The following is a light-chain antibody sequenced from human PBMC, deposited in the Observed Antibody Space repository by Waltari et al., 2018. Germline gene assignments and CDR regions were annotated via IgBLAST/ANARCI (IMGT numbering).Light chain of an antibody. CDR3: QQYNKWTLLA. J-gene: IGKJ1*01. V-gene: IGKV3-15*01. CDR2: GAS. CDR1: QCVSST. Sequence: VMTQPPATLSVSPGVRATLSGRASQCVSSTLDWYQQKPGQAPMLPLYGASTSATGIPARCSGSGSGTDYTPTIISLQSEDFALYYCQQYNKWTLLAFGQGTKVEIK.